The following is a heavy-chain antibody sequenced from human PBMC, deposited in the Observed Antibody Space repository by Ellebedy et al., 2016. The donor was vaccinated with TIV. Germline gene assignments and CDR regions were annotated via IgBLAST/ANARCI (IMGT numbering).Heavy chain of an antibody. J-gene: IGHJ6*02. CDR1: GYSFTSYW. V-gene: IGHV5-51*01. D-gene: IGHD3-10*01. Sequence: KVSXKGSGYSFTSYWIGWVRQMPGKGLEWMGIIYPGDSDTRYGPSFQGQVTISADKSISTAYLQWSSLKASDTAMYYCARDTYYYATPYYYYYYGMDVWGQGTTVTVSS. CDR3: ARDTYYYATPYYYYYYGMDV. CDR2: IYPGDSDT.